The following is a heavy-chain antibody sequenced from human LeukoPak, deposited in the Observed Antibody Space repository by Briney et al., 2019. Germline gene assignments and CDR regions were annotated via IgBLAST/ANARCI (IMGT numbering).Heavy chain of an antibody. CDR3: ARAPIGSADY. CDR2: IYYTGYT. CDR1: GDSITNSD. J-gene: IGHJ4*02. D-gene: IGHD1-1*01. V-gene: IGHV4-59*01. Sequence: PSETLSLTCTVFGDSITNSDWTWIRLPPGKGLEWIAYIYYTGYTNYNPSLKSRVSISVDTSKNQLSLKLISVTAADTAVYYCARAPIGSADYWGPGAQVTVSS.